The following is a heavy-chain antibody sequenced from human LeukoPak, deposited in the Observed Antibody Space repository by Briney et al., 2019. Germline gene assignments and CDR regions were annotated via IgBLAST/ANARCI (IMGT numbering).Heavy chain of an antibody. CDR2: IIPILGIA. CDR3: ATGGGHGSGTIIDY. CDR1: GGTFSSYA. J-gene: IGHJ4*02. Sequence: SVKVSCKASGGTFSSYAISWVRQAPGQGLEWMGRIIPILGIANYAQKFQGRVTITADKSTSTAYMELSSLRSEDTAVYYCATGGGHGSGTIIDYWGQGTLVTVSS. D-gene: IGHD3-10*01. V-gene: IGHV1-69*04.